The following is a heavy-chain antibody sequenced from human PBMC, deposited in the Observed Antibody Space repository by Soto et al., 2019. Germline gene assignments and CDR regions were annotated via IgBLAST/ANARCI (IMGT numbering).Heavy chain of an antibody. CDR2: IYYSGST. CDR3: ARHGEYCSGGSWLGYYGMDV. V-gene: IGHV4-39*01. J-gene: IGHJ6*02. CDR1: GGYISGSSYY. Sequence: SVTLPLPWTVSGGYISGSSYYWGWIRQTPGKGLEWIGSIYYSGSTYYNPSLKSRVTISVDTSKNQFSLKLSSVTAADTAVYYCARHGEYCSGGSWLGYYGMDVWGEATTVTVSS. D-gene: IGHD2-15*01.